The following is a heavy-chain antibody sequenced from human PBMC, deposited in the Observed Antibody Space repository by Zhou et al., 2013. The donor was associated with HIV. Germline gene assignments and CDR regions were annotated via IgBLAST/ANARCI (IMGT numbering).Heavy chain of an antibody. CDR3: AKGVTTPQFDY. Sequence: QVQLVQSGAEVKKPGTSVKVSCKASGYTFNSYYMHWVRQAPGQGLEWMGVINPSGGGTSYAQKFQGRVTMTRDTSRTTVYMELSSLRSEDTAVYYCAKGVTTPQFDYWGQGTLVTVSS. V-gene: IGHV1-46*02. J-gene: IGHJ4*02. CDR1: GYTFNSYY. D-gene: IGHD4-17*01. CDR2: INPSGGGT.